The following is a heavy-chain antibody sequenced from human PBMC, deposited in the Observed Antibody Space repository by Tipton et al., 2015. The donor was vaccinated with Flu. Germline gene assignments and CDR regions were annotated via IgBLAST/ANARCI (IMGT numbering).Heavy chain of an antibody. V-gene: IGHV3-23*01. Sequence: SLRLSCVGSGFSFTTYTFNWVRHAPGKGLEWVSGIYQSGATFYAGSVKGRFTVSRDNSRSTLYLQMDSLKVEDTAVYYCAKEPVPDSIWDFDSWGQGTLVTVAS. J-gene: IGHJ4*02. D-gene: IGHD7-27*01. CDR3: AKEPVPDSIWDFDS. CDR2: IYQSGAT. CDR1: GFSFTTYT.